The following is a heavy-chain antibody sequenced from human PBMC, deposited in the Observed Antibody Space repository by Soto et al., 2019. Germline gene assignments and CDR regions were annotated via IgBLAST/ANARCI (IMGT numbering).Heavy chain of an antibody. CDR3: ARDPLWGPGMVLWYFDL. Sequence: QVQLVESGGGVVQPGRSLRLSCAASGFTFSSYAMHWVRQAPGKGLEWVAVISYDGSNRYYADSVKGRFTISRDNSKNTLYLQMNSLRAEDTAVYYCARDPLWGPGMVLWYFDLWGRGTLVTVSS. CDR2: ISYDGSNR. V-gene: IGHV3-30-3*01. D-gene: IGHD3-10*01. J-gene: IGHJ2*01. CDR1: GFTFSSYA.